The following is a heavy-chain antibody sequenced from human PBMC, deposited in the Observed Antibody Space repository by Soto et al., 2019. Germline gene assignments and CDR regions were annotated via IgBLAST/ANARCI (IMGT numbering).Heavy chain of an antibody. CDR1: GGSVSGNSAA. V-gene: IGHV6-1*01. Sequence: QILSLTCAISGGSVSGNSAAWNWIRQSPSRGLEWLGRTYYRSRWYNDYAVSVKSRITVTPDTSKNQFSLHLNSVTPEDTAVYYCASEFRYYVSSDSYLDYWGQGDLVTVSS. CDR2: TYYRSRWYN. J-gene: IGHJ4*02. CDR3: ASEFRYYVSSDSYLDY. D-gene: IGHD3-16*01.